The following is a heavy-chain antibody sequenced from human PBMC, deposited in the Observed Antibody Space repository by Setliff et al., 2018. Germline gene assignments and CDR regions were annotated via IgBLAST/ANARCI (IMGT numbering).Heavy chain of an antibody. D-gene: IGHD6-13*01. V-gene: IGHV4-4*08. CDR3: ARGGGVAAAAWFDP. J-gene: IGHJ5*02. CDR1: RGSISSSY. CDR2: MYTSGTT. Sequence: PSETLSLTCTVSRGSISSSYWSWSRLPPGKGLEWIGYMYTSGTTEYNPSLNSRVTMSLDTSKNQFSLNLSSVTAADTAVYYCARGGGVAAAAWFDPWGQGTLVTVSS.